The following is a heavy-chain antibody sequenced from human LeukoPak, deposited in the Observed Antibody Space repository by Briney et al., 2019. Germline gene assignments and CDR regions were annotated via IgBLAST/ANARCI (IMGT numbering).Heavy chain of an antibody. D-gene: IGHD3-16*02. CDR2: IYYSGST. Sequence: PSETLSLTCTVSGGSISSYYWSWIRQPPGKGLEWIGYIYYSGSTNYNPSLKSRVTISVDTPKNQFSLKLSSVTAADTAVYYCARGRGDDYVWGSYRPSTFDYWGQGTLVTVSS. V-gene: IGHV4-59*01. J-gene: IGHJ4*02. CDR1: GGSISSYY. CDR3: ARGRGDDYVWGSYRPSTFDY.